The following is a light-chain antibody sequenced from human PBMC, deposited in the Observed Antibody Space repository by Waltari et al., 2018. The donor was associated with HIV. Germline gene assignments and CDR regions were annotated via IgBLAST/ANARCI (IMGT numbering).Light chain of an antibody. CDR2: DVS. J-gene: IGLJ3*02. CDR3: SSYTISSNLV. Sequence: QSALAQPAPVSGSSGQSITISCTGTSSAVGGPPYLSWDQQHPGKAPKLMIYDVSYRPSGVSHRFSGSRSGNTASLTISGLQAVDEADYYCSSYTISSNLVFGGGTKLTVL. CDR1: SSAVGGPPY. V-gene: IGLV2-14*03.